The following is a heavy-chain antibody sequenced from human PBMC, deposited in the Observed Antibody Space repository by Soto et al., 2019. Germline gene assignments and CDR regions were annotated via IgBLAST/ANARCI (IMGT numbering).Heavy chain of an antibody. J-gene: IGHJ3*02. D-gene: IGHD4-17*01. CDR2: ISGSGGST. Sequence: GGSLRLSCAAAGFTFNSYAMSWVRQAPGKGLEWVSAISGSGGSTYYADSVKGRFTISRDNSKNTLYLQMNSLRAEDTAVYYCAKVGTTHDAFDIWGQGTMVTVSS. CDR1: GFTFNSYA. V-gene: IGHV3-23*01. CDR3: AKVGTTHDAFDI.